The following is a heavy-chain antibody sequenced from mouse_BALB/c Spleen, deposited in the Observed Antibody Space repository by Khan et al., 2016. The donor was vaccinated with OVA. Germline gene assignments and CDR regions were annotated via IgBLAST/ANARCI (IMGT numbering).Heavy chain of an antibody. D-gene: IGHD1-2*01. CDR1: VYSITSGYG. J-gene: IGHJ2*01. V-gene: IGHV3-1*02. CDR3: ARTARIKY. CDR2: ISYSGST. Sequence: VQLKESGPGLVKPSQSLSLTCTVTVYSITSGYGWYWIRQFPGNKLEWMGYISYSGSTNYNPSLKSRISITRDTSKNQFFLQLNSVTTEDTATYYWARTARIKYWGQGTTLTVSS.